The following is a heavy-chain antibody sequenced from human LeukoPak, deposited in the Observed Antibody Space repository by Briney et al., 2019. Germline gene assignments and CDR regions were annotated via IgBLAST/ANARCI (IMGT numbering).Heavy chain of an antibody. V-gene: IGHV4-34*01. CDR1: GGSFSGYY. J-gene: IGHJ4*02. Sequence: PSETLSLTCAVYGGSFSGYYWSWIRQPPGKGLEWIGEINHSGSTNYNPSLKSRVTISVDTSKNQFSLKLSSVTAADTAVYYCARGVSSTTVAYYFDYWGQGTLVTASS. CDR3: ARGVSSTTVAYYFDY. CDR2: INHSGST. D-gene: IGHD4-11*01.